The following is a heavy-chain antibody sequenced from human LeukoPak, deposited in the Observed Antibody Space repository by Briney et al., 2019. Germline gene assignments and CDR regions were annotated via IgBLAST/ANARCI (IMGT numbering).Heavy chain of an antibody. J-gene: IGHJ4*02. CDR2: ISGSGGIT. Sequence: GGSLRLSCAASGFTFSSYAMSWVRQAPGKGLEWVSAISGSGGITYYAESVKGRFTISRDNSKNTLYLQMNSLRAEDTAVYYCAKDFVAGGYSSGWYGLGYWGQGTLVTVSS. V-gene: IGHV3-23*01. D-gene: IGHD6-19*01. CDR1: GFTFSSYA. CDR3: AKDFVAGGYSSGWYGLGY.